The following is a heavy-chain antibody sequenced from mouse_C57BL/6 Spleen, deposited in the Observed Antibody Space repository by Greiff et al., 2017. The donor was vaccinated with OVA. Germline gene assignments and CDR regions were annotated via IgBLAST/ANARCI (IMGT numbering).Heavy chain of an antibody. CDR1: GFTFSDYY. Sequence: EVQGVESGGGLVQPGGSLKLSCAASGFTFSDYYMYWVRQTPEKRLEWVAYISNGGGSTYYPDTVKGRFTISRDNAKNTLYLQMSRLKSEDTAMYYCARHAREAMDYWGQGTSVTVSS. V-gene: IGHV5-12*01. CDR3: ARHAREAMDY. CDR2: ISNGGGST. J-gene: IGHJ4*01.